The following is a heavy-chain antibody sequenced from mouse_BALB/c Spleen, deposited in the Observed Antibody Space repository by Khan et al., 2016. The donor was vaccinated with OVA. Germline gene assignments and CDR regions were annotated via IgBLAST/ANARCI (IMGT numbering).Heavy chain of an antibody. D-gene: IGHD1-1*01. CDR3: ARVNYYGYDIDY. CDR1: GFSITNGYV. Sequence: EVQLVESGPGLVKPSQTLSLTCTVTGFSITNGYVCYWIRQPPENKLEWMGFISYSGITSYAPSLQSRISITRDTSTNQFFLQFNSVTTEDTATYDCARVNYYGYDIDYWGQGTTLTVSS. J-gene: IGHJ2*01. V-gene: IGHV3-2*02. CDR2: ISYSGIT.